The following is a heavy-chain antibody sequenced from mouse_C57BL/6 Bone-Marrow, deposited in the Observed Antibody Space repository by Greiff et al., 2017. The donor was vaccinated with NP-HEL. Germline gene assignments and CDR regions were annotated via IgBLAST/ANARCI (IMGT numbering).Heavy chain of an antibody. CDR1: GFSFNTYA. CDR2: IRSKSNNYAT. J-gene: IGHJ2*01. D-gene: IGHD2-3*01. CDR3: VRNDLWGLYYFDY. V-gene: IGHV10-1*01. Sequence: DVMLVESGGGLVQPKGSLKLSCAASGFSFNTYAMNWVRQAPGKGLEWVARIRSKSNNYATYYADSVKDRFTISRDDSESMLYLQMNNLKTEDTAMYYCVRNDLWGLYYFDYWGQGTTLTVSS.